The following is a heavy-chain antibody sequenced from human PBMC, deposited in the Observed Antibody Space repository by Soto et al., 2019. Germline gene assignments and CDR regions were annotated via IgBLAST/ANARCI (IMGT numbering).Heavy chain of an antibody. J-gene: IGHJ4*02. V-gene: IGHV3-7*03. D-gene: IGHD2-8*01. Sequence: DVHLVESGGGLVQPGGSLRLSCVVSGFIFSAFWMSWVRQAPGQGLEWVANMSADGSAQSYADSVNGRFTISRDNAVNSLFFQMICLRAEDKAVYYCARNAKGGGQGTLVTVSS. CDR1: GFIFSAFW. CDR2: MSADGSAQ. CDR3: ARNAKG.